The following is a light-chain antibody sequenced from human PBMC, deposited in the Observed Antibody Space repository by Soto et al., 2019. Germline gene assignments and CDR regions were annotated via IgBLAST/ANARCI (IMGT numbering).Light chain of an antibody. CDR1: QTISNR. Sequence: DIPMTQSPSTLSASAGDRVTITCRASQTISNRLAWYQQQSGRAPKVLIYDASSLESGFPSRFSGSGSGTEFTVTISSLQPDDFATYYCQQYNSYPCTFGQGTKVDIK. CDR3: QQYNSYPCT. V-gene: IGKV1-5*01. J-gene: IGKJ1*01. CDR2: DAS.